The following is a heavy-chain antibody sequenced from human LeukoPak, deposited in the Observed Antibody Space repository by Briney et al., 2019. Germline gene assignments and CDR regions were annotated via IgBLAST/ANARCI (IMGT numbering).Heavy chain of an antibody. V-gene: IGHV3-21*01. CDR1: GFTFSGFA. CDR2: ISSSSSYI. CDR3: ARALYDSSGFSYGMDV. Sequence: PGGSLRLSCAASGFTFSGFAMSWVRRTPGKGLEWVSSISSSSSYIYYADSVKGRFTISRDNAKDSLYLQMNSLRAEDTAVYYCARALYDSSGFSYGMDVWGQGTTVTVSS. D-gene: IGHD3-22*01. J-gene: IGHJ6*02.